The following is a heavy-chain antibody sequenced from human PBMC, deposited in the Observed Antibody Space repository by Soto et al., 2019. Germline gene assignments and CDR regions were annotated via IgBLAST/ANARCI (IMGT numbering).Heavy chain of an antibody. D-gene: IGHD6-13*01. Sequence: GSLRLSCAASGFTFSSYAMNWVRQAPGKGLEWVSVISGSGDSTYYTDSVKGRLTISRDNSKNTLYLQMNSLRAEDTAVYYCAKGRSSSWYLFDYWGQGTLVTVSS. CDR3: AKGRSSSWYLFDY. CDR2: ISGSGDST. CDR1: GFTFSSYA. J-gene: IGHJ4*02. V-gene: IGHV3-23*01.